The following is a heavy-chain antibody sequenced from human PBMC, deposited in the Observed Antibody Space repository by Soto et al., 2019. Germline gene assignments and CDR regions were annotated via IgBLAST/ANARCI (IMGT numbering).Heavy chain of an antibody. D-gene: IGHD2-8*01. CDR2: INHSGST. V-gene: IGHV4-34*01. J-gene: IGHJ4*02. CDR3: ARGRVYANNFDY. CDR1: GGSFSGYY. Sequence: QVQLQQWGAGLLKPSETPSLTCAVYGGSFSGYYWSWIRQPPGKGLEWIGEINHSGSTNYNPSLKSRVTISVDTSKNQFSLKLSSVTAADTAVYYCARGRVYANNFDYWGQGTLVTVSS.